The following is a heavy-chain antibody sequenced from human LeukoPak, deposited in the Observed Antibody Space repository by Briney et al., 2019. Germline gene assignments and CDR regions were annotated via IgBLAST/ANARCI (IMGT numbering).Heavy chain of an antibody. J-gene: IGHJ4*01. CDR2: FPSKAYGGAT. V-gene: IGHV3-49*04. D-gene: IGHD2-2*01. Sequence: GRCLGLSSSISGLTSGVYAMRWVSHPPGKGREWVGFFPSKAYGGATKYAATVNGRFRISRDNSQSIANMQMNNLKTEDTAVYYCTRAPHPRCSSSGCYLDYWGQGTMVTVSS. CDR1: GLTSGVYA. CDR3: TRAPHPRCSSSGCYLDY.